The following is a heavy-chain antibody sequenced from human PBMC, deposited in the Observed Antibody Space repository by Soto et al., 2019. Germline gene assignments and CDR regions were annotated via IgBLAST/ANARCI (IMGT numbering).Heavy chain of an antibody. CDR2: IYEGGTT. D-gene: IGHD6-19*01. CDR3: VRDGSSGWYYYGMDV. V-gene: IGHV4-59*12. Sequence: WTPQQQGKGLEWIGHIYEGGTTYSNPSLKSRVTVSVDTSKSQFSLRLNSVTAADTAVYYCVRDGSSGWYYYGMDVWGQGTPVTVSS. J-gene: IGHJ6*02.